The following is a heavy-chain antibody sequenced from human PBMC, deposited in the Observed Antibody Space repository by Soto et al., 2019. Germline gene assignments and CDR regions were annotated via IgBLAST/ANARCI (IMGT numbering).Heavy chain of an antibody. V-gene: IGHV3-21*01. CDR1: WCTLKNYR. D-gene: IGHD6-19*01. CDR2: ISSSSSYI. CDR3: ARAEMDGYSGGWSDFDY. Sequence: AGGFLGVPYGGSWCTLKNYRRNWVRQGPGEGVEWVSSISSSSSYIYYADSVKGRFTISRDNAKNSLYLQMNSLRAEDTAVYYCARAEMDGYSGGWSDFDYWRQGTLVTVSS. J-gene: IGHJ4*02.